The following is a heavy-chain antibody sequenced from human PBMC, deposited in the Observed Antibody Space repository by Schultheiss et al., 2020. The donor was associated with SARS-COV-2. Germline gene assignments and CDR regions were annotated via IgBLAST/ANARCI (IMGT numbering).Heavy chain of an antibody. CDR2: ISSSSTI. Sequence: GGSLRLSCAASGFTFSSYAMHWVRQAPGKGLEWVSSISSSSTIYYADSVKGRFTISRDNAKNSLYLQMNSLRAEDTAVNYCARGYCSGGSCSPYFDYWGQGTLVTVSS. CDR1: GFTFSSYA. J-gene: IGHJ4*02. D-gene: IGHD2-15*01. CDR3: ARGYCSGGSCSPYFDY. V-gene: IGHV3-69-1*01.